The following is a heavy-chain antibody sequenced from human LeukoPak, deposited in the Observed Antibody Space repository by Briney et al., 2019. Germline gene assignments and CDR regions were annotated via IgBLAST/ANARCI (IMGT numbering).Heavy chain of an antibody. CDR2: INTNTGNP. Sequence: EASVKVSCKASGYTFTSYAMNWVRQAPGQGLEWMGWINTNTGNPTYAQGFTGRFVFSLDTSVSTAYLQISSLKAEDTAVYYCARGCSSTSCQGAFDIWGQGTMVTVSS. V-gene: IGHV7-4-1*02. CDR1: GYTFTSYA. J-gene: IGHJ3*02. D-gene: IGHD2-2*01. CDR3: ARGCSSTSCQGAFDI.